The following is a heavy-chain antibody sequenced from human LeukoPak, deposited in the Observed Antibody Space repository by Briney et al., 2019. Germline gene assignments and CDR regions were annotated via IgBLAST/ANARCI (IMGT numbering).Heavy chain of an antibody. CDR1: GFTFSSYA. D-gene: IGHD6-13*01. J-gene: IGHJ4*02. Sequence: GGSLTLSCAAFGFTFSSYAISWVRQAPGKGLEWVSGISGRGDRTYYADSVKGRFTISRDNSKNTLDLQMNSVRAEDTAIYYCAKELGAAAGLDYWGQGTLVTVSS. CDR2: ISGRGDRT. CDR3: AKELGAAAGLDY. V-gene: IGHV3-23*01.